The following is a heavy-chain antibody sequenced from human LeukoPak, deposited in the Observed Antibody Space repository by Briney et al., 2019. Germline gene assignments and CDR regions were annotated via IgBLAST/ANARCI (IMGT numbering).Heavy chain of an antibody. D-gene: IGHD7-27*01. J-gene: IGHJ4*02. CDR2: IYDRGPA. Sequence: SETLSLTCTVSGYAIISGGFSWNWIRQPPGKGLEWIGCIYDRGPAHYNPSLKSRFTISVDRPKNQFFLNVTSLTAADTAVYYCARFSPRAMGNYLDFWGQGTLVTVSS. CDR1: GYAIISGGFS. CDR3: ARFSPRAMGNYLDF. V-gene: IGHV4-30-2*01.